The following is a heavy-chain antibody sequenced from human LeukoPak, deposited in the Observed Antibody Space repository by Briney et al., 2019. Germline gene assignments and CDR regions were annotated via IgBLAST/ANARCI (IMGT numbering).Heavy chain of an antibody. CDR2: ISAYNGNT. J-gene: IGHJ6*02. CDR3: ARDLRDSGSYYYYYYGMDV. CDR1: GYTFTSYG. V-gene: IGHV1-18*01. D-gene: IGHD1-26*01. Sequence: ASVKVSCEASGYTFTSYGISWVRQAPGQGLEWMGWISAYNGNTNYAQKLQGRVTMTTDTSTSTAYMELRSLRSDDTAVYYCARDLRDSGSYYYYYYGMDVWGQGTTVTVSS.